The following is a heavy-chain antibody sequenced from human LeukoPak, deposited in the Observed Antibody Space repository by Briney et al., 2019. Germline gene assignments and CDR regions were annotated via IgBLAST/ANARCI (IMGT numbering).Heavy chain of an antibody. CDR1: GGSISSYY. Sequence: SETLSLTCTVSGGSISSYYWSWIRQPPGKGLEWIGYISYSGSANYNPSLKSRVTISVDTSKNQFSLKVGSVTAADTAVYYCAREYGRRFDYWGQGTLVTVSP. CDR3: AREYGRRFDY. J-gene: IGHJ4*02. V-gene: IGHV4-59*01. CDR2: ISYSGSA. D-gene: IGHD2-8*01.